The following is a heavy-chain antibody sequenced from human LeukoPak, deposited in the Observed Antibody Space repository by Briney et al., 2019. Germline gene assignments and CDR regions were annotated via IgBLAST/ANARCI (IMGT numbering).Heavy chain of an antibody. V-gene: IGHV3-21*04. D-gene: IGHD1-26*01. Sequence: GGSLRLSCAASGFTFSSYSMNWVRQAPGKGLEWVSSISSSSSYKYYADSVKGRFTISRDNAKNSLYLRMNSLRAEDTAVYYCAKRRLYSGSYFDYWGQGTLVTVSS. CDR3: AKRRLYSGSYFDY. CDR2: ISSSSSYK. J-gene: IGHJ4*02. CDR1: GFTFSSYS.